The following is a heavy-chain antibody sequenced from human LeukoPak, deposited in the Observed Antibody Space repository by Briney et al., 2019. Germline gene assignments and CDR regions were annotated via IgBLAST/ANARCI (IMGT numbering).Heavy chain of an antibody. CDR1: GFSFSRYW. CDR2: TNSDGSST. CDR3: ARDSFGLDY. V-gene: IGHV3-74*01. D-gene: IGHD3-16*01. J-gene: IGHJ4*02. Sequence: PGGSLRLSCTASGFSFSRYWMHWVRQAPGMGLVWVARTNSDGSSTNYADSVKGRITVSRDNAKNTLYLQMNSLRAEDTAVYYCARDSFGLDYWGQGTLVTVSS.